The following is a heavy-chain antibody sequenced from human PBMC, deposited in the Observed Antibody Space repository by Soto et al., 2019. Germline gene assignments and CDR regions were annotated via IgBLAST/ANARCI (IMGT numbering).Heavy chain of an antibody. CDR2: ISYDGSNK. CDR3: ARALVVVVPAAVDY. V-gene: IGHV3-30-3*01. J-gene: IGHJ4*02. D-gene: IGHD2-2*01. Sequence: GGSLRLSCAASGFTFSSYAMHWVRQAPGKGLEWVAVISYDGSNKYYADSVRGRFTISRDNSKNTLYLQMNSLRAEDTAVYYCARALVVVVPAAVDYWGQGTLGTVSS. CDR1: GFTFSSYA.